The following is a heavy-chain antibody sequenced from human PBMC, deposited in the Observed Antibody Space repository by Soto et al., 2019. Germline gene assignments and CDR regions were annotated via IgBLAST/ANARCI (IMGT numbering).Heavy chain of an antibody. Sequence: SETLSLTCAVYGGSFSGYYWSWIRQPPGKGLEWIGEINHSGSTNYNPSLKSRVTISVDTSKNQFSLKLSSVTAADTAVHYCARERFLEWLPPYYYYGMDVWGQGTTVTVSS. J-gene: IGHJ6*02. V-gene: IGHV4-34*01. CDR2: INHSGST. CDR3: ARERFLEWLPPYYYYGMDV. CDR1: GGSFSGYY. D-gene: IGHD3-3*01.